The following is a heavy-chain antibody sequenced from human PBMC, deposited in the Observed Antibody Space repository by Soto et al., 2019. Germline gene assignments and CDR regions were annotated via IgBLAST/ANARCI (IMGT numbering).Heavy chain of an antibody. CDR1: GFTFSSYA. J-gene: IGHJ4*02. Sequence: QVQLVESGGGVVQPGRSLRLSCAASGFTFSSYAMHWVRQAPGKGLERVAVISYDGSNKYYADSVKGRFTISRDNSKNTLYLQMNSLRAEDTAVYYCARDRSGSYYPGYFDYWGQGTLVTVSS. CDR2: ISYDGSNK. V-gene: IGHV3-30-3*01. D-gene: IGHD1-26*01. CDR3: ARDRSGSYYPGYFDY.